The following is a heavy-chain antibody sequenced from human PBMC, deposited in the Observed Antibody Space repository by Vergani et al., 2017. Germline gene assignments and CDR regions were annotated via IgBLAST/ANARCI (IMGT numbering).Heavy chain of an antibody. CDR1: GFTFSSYA. Sequence: VQLLESGGGLVQPGGSLRLSCAASGFTFSSYAMHWVRQAPGKGLEWVAVISYDGSNKYYADSVKGRFTISRDNSKNTLYLQMNSLRAEDTAVYYCAGNWELDYWGQGTLVTVSS. J-gene: IGHJ4*02. CDR3: AGNWELDY. V-gene: IGHV3-30-3*01. CDR2: ISYDGSNK. D-gene: IGHD7-27*01.